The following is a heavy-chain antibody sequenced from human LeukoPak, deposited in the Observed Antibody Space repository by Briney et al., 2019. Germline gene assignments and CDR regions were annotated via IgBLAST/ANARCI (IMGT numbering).Heavy chain of an antibody. Sequence: GESLKISCKGSGYSFSSYWIGWVRPNPGKGLEWMGIIYPGDSDTRYSPSFQGLVTISADKSISTTYLQWRSLKTSDTAMFFCARRVVVASTSLGDFDYWGQGTLVTVSS. J-gene: IGHJ4*02. CDR2: IYPGDSDT. V-gene: IGHV5-51*01. CDR1: GYSFSSYW. CDR3: ARRVVVASTSLGDFDY. D-gene: IGHD2-15*01.